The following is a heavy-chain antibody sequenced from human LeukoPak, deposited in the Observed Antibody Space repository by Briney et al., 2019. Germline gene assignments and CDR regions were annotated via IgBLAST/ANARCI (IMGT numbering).Heavy chain of an antibody. CDR3: ARHGILTDHSVRY. Sequence: SETLSLTCSVSDDSITSNNFYWGWFRQPPGKGLEWIGTVYHTGITHYNPSLSSRISMSVDTAKNHFSLRLNSVTANDTAVYYCARHGILTDHSVRYWGQGILVTVSS. V-gene: IGHV4-39*01. CDR2: VYHTGIT. J-gene: IGHJ4*02. CDR1: DDSITSNNFY. D-gene: IGHD3-9*01.